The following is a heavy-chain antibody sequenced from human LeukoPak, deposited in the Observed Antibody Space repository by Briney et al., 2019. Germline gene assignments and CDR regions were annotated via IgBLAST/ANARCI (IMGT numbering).Heavy chain of an antibody. Sequence: GASVEVSCKASGYTFTSYYMHWVRQAPGQGLEWMGIINPSGGSTSYAQKFQGRVTMTRDTSTSTVYMELSSLRSEDTAVYYCARDAQIFMTTVTGSNWFDPWGQGTLVTVSS. CDR1: GYTFTSYY. V-gene: IGHV1-46*01. J-gene: IGHJ5*02. CDR2: INPSGGST. D-gene: IGHD4-17*01. CDR3: ARDAQIFMTTVTGSNWFDP.